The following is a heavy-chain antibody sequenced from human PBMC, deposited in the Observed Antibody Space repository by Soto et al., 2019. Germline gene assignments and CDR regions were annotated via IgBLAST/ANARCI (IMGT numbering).Heavy chain of an antibody. Sequence: PGGSLRLSCTASGFTFGDYAMSWVRQAPGKGLEWVGFIRSKAYGGTTEYAASVKGRFTISRDDSKSIAYLQMNSLKTEDTAVYYCTEGGSGSHGWYYYYGMDVWGQGTTVTVSS. J-gene: IGHJ6*02. D-gene: IGHD1-26*01. CDR2: IRSKAYGGTT. V-gene: IGHV3-49*04. CDR1: GFTFGDYA. CDR3: TEGGSGSHGWYYYYGMDV.